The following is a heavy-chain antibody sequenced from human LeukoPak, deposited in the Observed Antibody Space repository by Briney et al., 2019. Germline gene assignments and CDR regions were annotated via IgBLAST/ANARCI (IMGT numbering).Heavy chain of an antibody. CDR1: GCTFSSYA. V-gene: IGHV3-30*01. D-gene: IGHD3-3*01. CDR3: ARDGATIFGVVLPFDY. Sequence: PGGSLRLSCAASGCTFSSYAMHWVRQAPGKGLEWVAVISYDGSNKYYADSVKGGFTISRDNYKNLLYVKINSLRAEDTAVYYCARDGATIFGVVLPFDYWGQGTLVTVSP. J-gene: IGHJ4*02. CDR2: ISYDGSNK.